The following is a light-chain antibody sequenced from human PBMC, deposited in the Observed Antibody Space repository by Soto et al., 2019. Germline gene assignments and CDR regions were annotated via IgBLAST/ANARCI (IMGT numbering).Light chain of an antibody. Sequence: VLTQSPATLSVSPGERATLSCRASQSVSSSYLAWYQQKPGQAPRLLIYGASSRATGIPDRFSGSGSGTDFTLTISRLEPEDFAMYYCHQYGSSPPVTFGQGTRLEIK. CDR3: HQYGSSPPVT. CDR2: GAS. J-gene: IGKJ5*01. V-gene: IGKV3-20*01. CDR1: QSVSSSY.